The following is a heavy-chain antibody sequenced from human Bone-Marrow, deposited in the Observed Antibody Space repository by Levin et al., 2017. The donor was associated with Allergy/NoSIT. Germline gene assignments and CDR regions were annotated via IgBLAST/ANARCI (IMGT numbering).Heavy chain of an antibody. V-gene: IGHV3-30*18. D-gene: IGHD6-13*01. CDR1: GFTFSSYG. CDR2: ISYDGSNK. Sequence: GESLKISCAASGFTFSSYGMHWVRQAPGKGLEWVAVISYDGSNKYYADSVKGRFTISRDNSKNTLYLQMNSLRAEDTAVYYCAKAPIAAAGTYYYYGMDVWGQGTTVTVSS. J-gene: IGHJ6*02. CDR3: AKAPIAAAGTYYYYGMDV.